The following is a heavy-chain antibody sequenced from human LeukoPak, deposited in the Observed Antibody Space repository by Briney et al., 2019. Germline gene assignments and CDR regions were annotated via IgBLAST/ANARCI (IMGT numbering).Heavy chain of an antibody. J-gene: IGHJ4*02. D-gene: IGHD3-22*01. CDR2: INPNSGGT. CDR3: AREESITMIGWFN. V-gene: IGHV1-2*04. Sequence: ASVKVSCKASGYTFTGYYMHWVRQAPGQGLEWMGWINPNSGGTNYAQKFQGWVTMTRDTSISTAYMELSRLRSDDTAVYYCAREESITMIGWFNGGRETLVTVSS. CDR1: GYTFTGYY.